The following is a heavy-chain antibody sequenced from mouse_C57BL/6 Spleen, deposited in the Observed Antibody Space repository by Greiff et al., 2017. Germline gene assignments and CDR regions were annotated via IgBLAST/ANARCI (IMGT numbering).Heavy chain of an antibody. J-gene: IGHJ3*01. CDR3: TRSKWFAY. CDR2: IDPETGGT. CDR1: GYTFTDYE. D-gene: IGHD2-5*01. V-gene: IGHV1-15*01. Sequence: VQLQQSGAELVRPGASVTLSCKASGYTFTDYEMHWVKQTPVHGLEWIGAIDPETGGTAYNQKFKGKAILTADKSSSTAYMELRSLTSEDSAVYYCTRSKWFAYWGQGTLVTVSA.